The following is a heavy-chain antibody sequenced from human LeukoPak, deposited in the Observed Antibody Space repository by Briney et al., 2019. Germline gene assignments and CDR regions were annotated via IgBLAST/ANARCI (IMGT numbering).Heavy chain of an antibody. V-gene: IGHV4-34*01. D-gene: IGHD3-16*02. CDR3: ARAGYDYVWGSYRKDAFDI. J-gene: IGHJ3*02. CDR2: TNHSGST. CDR1: GGSFSGYY. Sequence: PSETLSLTCAVYGGSFSGYYWSWIRQPPGKGLEWIGETNHSGSTNYNPSLKSRVTISVDTSKNQFSLKLSSVTAADTAVYYCARAGYDYVWGSYRKDAFDIWGQGTMVTVSS.